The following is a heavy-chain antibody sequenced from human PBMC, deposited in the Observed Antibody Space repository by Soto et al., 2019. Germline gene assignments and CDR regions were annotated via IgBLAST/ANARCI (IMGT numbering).Heavy chain of an antibody. J-gene: IGHJ3*02. Sequence: EVQLVESGGGLVQPGRSLRLSCAASGFTFDDYAMHWVRQAPGKGLEWVSGISWNSGSIGYADSVKGRFTISRDNAKNSLYLQMNSLIAEDTALYYCAKDIAPRGYYDYIWGSFDIWGQGTMVTVSS. CDR1: GFTFDDYA. D-gene: IGHD3-16*01. CDR3: AKDIAPRGYYDYIWGSFDI. V-gene: IGHV3-9*01. CDR2: ISWNSGSI.